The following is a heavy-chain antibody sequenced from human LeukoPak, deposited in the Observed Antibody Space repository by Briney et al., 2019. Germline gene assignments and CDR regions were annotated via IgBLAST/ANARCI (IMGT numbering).Heavy chain of an antibody. Sequence: SETLSLTCTFSGGSISSCGYYWSWIPQHPGKGLERIWHISYSRSTHYNPSLKSRVTISVYTSKNQFSLKLSSVTAADTAVYYCARGSLDFDYWGQGTLVTVSS. CDR3: ARGSLDFDY. CDR2: ISYSRST. V-gene: IGHV4-31*03. CDR1: GGSISSCGYY. J-gene: IGHJ4*02.